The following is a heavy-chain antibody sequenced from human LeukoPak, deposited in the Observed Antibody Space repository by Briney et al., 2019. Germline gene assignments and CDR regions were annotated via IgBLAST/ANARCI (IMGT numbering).Heavy chain of an antibody. V-gene: IGHV3-23*01. J-gene: IGHJ4*02. CDR1: GFTFSSYA. CDR3: AKAESLGVADLYYFDY. Sequence: GGSLRLSCAASGFTFSSYAMSWVRQAPGKGLEWVSAISGSGGSTYYADSVKGRFTISRDNSKNTLYLQMNSLRAEDTAVYYCAKAESLGVADLYYFDYWGQGTLVTVSS. CDR2: ISGSGGST. D-gene: IGHD3-3*01.